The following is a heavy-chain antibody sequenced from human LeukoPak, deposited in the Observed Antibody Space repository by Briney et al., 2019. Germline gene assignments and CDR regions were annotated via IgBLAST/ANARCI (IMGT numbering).Heavy chain of an antibody. CDR1: GGSINSYH. CDR3: AREGPLSCSGGSCYAR. CDR2: ISYSGST. J-gene: IGHJ4*02. Sequence: SETLSLTCTVSGGSINSYHWSWIRQPPGKGLEWIGYISYSGSTNYNPSLKSRVTISVDTSKNQFSLKLSSVTAADTAVYYCAREGPLSCSGGSCYARWGQGTLVTVSS. V-gene: IGHV4-59*01. D-gene: IGHD2-15*01.